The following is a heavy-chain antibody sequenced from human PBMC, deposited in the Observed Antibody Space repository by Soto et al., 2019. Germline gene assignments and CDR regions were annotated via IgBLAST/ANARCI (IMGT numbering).Heavy chain of an antibody. CDR3: ARGTRDYFDTTGAGYGMDV. CDR1: GDSISDVDYY. V-gene: IGHV4-30-4*01. D-gene: IGHD3-22*01. Sequence: QVQLQESGPGLVKPSQTLSLTCTVSGDSISDVDYYWSWVRQTPREGLEWIGAFYDSGTSYYSPSRKSRMNISVDSTKNQCSLTLTSVSAADTAVYYCARGTRDYFDTTGAGYGMDVWGKGTTVTVSS. CDR2: FYDSGTS. J-gene: IGHJ6*04.